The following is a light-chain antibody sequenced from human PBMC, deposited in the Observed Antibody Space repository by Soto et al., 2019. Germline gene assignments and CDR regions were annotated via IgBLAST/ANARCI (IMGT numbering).Light chain of an antibody. CDR3: QQYNSYSGST. V-gene: IGKV1-5*01. J-gene: IGKJ2*02. Sequence: DIQMTQSPSTLSASVGDRVTITYRASQSISMWLAWYQKKPGKAPKLLIFDAASLDSGVPSRFSGSGSGTELSIPISSLQHHDFATYYCQQYNSYSGSTFGQGTNLEIK. CDR2: DAA. CDR1: QSISMW.